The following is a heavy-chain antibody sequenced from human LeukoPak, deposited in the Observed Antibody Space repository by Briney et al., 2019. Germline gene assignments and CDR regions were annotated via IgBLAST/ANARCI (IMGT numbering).Heavy chain of an antibody. CDR2: ISGSGGST. CDR1: GFTFSSYA. CDR3: ASPRAGATRGVHFDY. V-gene: IGHV3-23*01. Sequence: GGSLRLSCAASGFTFSSYAMSWVRQAPGKGLEWVSAISGSGGSTYYADSVKGRFTISRDNSKNTLYLQMNSLRAEDTAVYYCASPRAGATRGVHFDYWGQGTLVTVSS. J-gene: IGHJ4*02. D-gene: IGHD1-26*01.